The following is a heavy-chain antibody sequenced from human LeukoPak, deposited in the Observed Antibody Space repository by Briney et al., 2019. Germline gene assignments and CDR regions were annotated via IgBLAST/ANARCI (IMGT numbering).Heavy chain of an antibody. Sequence: SETLSLTCTVSGGSISSYYWSWIRQPPGKGLEWIGYIYYSGSTNYNPSLKSRVTISVDTSKNQFSLKLSSVTAADTAVYYCARGEGSGWYYYYGMDVWGQGTTVTVSS. V-gene: IGHV4-59*01. J-gene: IGHJ6*02. CDR1: GGSISSYY. CDR3: ARGEGSGWYYYYGMDV. D-gene: IGHD6-19*01. CDR2: IYYSGST.